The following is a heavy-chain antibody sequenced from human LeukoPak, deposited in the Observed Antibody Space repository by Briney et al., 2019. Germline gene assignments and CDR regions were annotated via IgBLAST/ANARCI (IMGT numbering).Heavy chain of an antibody. CDR1: GFTFSSYA. Sequence: PGGSLRLSCAASGFTFSSYAMXXXXQAPXXXXXWVSAIXGSGGSTYXXDSVKXRFXXSRDNSKNTLYLQMNSLRAEDTAVYYCAKTGSWYDFDYWGQGTLVTVSS. J-gene: IGHJ4*02. CDR2: IXGSGGST. CDR3: AKTGSWYDFDY. D-gene: IGHD6-13*01. V-gene: IGHV3-23*01.